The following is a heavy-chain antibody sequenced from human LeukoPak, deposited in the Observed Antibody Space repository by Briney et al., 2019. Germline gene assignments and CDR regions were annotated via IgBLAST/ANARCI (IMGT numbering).Heavy chain of an antibody. CDR3: ARDQPRRGPGDHDY. D-gene: IGHD1-1*01. Sequence: ASVKVSCKASGYTFTTYGISWVRQAPGQGLEWMGWISTYDGNTNYAQKLRGRVTMIRDISTSTAYLELRSLRSDDTAVYYCARDQPRRGPGDHDYWGQGTLVTVSS. J-gene: IGHJ4*02. V-gene: IGHV1-18*01. CDR1: GYTFTTYG. CDR2: ISTYDGNT.